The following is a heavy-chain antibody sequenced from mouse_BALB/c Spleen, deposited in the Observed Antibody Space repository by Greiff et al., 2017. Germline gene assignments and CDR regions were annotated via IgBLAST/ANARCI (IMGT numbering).Heavy chain of an antibody. D-gene: IGHD1-1*01. V-gene: IGHV1-54*01. J-gene: IGHJ4*01. CDR2: INPGSGGT. Sequence: VQLQQSGAELVRPGTSVKVSCKASGYAFTNYLIEWVKQRPGQGLEWIGVINPGSGGTKYNEKFKGKATLTADKSSSTAYMQLSSLTSDDSAVYFCARSYYCSSYAMDYWGQGTSVTVSS. CDR1: GYAFTNYL. CDR3: ARSYYCSSYAMDY.